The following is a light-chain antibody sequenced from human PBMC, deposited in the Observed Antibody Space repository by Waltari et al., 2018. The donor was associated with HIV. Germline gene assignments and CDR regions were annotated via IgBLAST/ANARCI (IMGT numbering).Light chain of an antibody. CDR2: AST. CDR1: QSLSSY. J-gene: IGKJ2*02. Sequence: DIQMTQSPSSLSASVGDRVTITCRASQSLSSYLNWYQQKPGKAPKLLIYASTSLERGIPSRFSVKGAGTDVTHTIRSLQPEDFATYYCQQSYSIPCTFGQGTKLEIK. CDR3: QQSYSIPCT. V-gene: IGKV1-39*01.